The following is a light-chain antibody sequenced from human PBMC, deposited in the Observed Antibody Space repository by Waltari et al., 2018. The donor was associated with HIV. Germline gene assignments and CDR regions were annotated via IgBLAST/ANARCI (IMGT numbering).Light chain of an antibody. V-gene: IGLV3-9*01. CDR1: NIGSKN. Sequence: SYELTPPLSVSVALGQTARITCGGNNIGSKNVHWYQQKPGQAPVLVIYRDTNRPSGIPERFSGSNAGNTATLTISRAQAGDDTDYYCQVWDSSSVIFGGGTKLTVL. J-gene: IGLJ2*01. CDR2: RDT. CDR3: QVWDSSSVI.